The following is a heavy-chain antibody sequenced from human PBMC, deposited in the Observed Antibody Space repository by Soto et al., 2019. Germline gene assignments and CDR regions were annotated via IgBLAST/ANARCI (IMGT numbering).Heavy chain of an antibody. Sequence: PGGSLRLSCAASGFTFSSYGMHWVRQAPGKGLEWVAVIWYDGSNKYYADSVKGRFTISRDNSENTLYLQMNSLRAEDTAVYYCARDFLLRFLGYKYYYMDVWGKGTTVTVSS. V-gene: IGHV3-33*01. CDR3: ARDFLLRFLGYKYYYMDV. CDR1: GFTFSSYG. D-gene: IGHD3-3*01. J-gene: IGHJ6*03. CDR2: IWYDGSNK.